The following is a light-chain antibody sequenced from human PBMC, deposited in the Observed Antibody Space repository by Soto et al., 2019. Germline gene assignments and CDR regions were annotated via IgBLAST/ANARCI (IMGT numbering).Light chain of an antibody. V-gene: IGLV4-69*01. CDR2: INSDGSH. J-gene: IGLJ2*01. Sequence: QLVLTQSPPASASLGASVKLTCTLSSGHSNYAIAWHQQQPEKGPRYLMKINSDGSHIKGDGIPDRFSGSSSGAERYLSISSLQSEDEADYYCQTWGTGIRVFGGGTKLTVL. CDR3: QTWGTGIRV. CDR1: SGHSNYA.